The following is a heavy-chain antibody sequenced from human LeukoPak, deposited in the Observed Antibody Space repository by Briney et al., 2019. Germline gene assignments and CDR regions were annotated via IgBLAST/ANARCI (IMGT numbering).Heavy chain of an antibody. CDR2: ISSSGSTI. CDR3: AREKPELDY. CDR1: GFTFSSYE. Sequence: GGSLRLSCAASGFTFSSYEMNWVRQAPGKGLERVSYISSSGSTIYYADSVKGRFTISRDNAKNSLYLQMKSLRVEDTAVYYCAREKPELDYWGQGTLVTVSS. J-gene: IGHJ4*02. V-gene: IGHV3-48*03.